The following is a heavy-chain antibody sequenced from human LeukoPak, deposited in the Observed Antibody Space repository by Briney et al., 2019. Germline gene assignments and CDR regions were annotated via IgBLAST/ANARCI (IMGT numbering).Heavy chain of an antibody. CDR1: GGSISNYY. V-gene: IGHV4-59*01. CDR3: ARDMWFPGGAFDI. J-gene: IGHJ3*02. D-gene: IGHD2-21*01. CDR2: IYYSGST. Sequence: SETLSLTCTVSGGSISNYYWSWIRQPPGKGLEWIGYIYYSGSTNYNPSLKSRVTVSVDTSKNQFSLKLSSVTAADTAVYYCARDMWFPGGAFDIWGQGTMVTVSS.